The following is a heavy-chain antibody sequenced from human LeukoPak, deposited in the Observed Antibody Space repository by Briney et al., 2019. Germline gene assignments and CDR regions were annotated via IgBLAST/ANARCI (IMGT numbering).Heavy chain of an antibody. D-gene: IGHD1-7*01. CDR3: TRTGSTGGY. Sequence: SETLSLTCTVSGGSVSGGNYYCSWIRQSPGKGLEWIGYTHYGGSTVYNPSLKSRVTMSIDTSKNQFSLNLSSATAADTAVYYCTRTGSTGGYWGQGTLVTVSS. V-gene: IGHV4-61*01. CDR1: GGSVSGGNYY. CDR2: THYGGST. J-gene: IGHJ4*02.